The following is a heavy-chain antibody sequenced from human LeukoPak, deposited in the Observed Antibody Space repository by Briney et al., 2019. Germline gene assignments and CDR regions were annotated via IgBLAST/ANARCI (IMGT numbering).Heavy chain of an antibody. CDR2: FYPEDGET. CDR3: ATNQDIVVVPAAAPMDV. Sequence: ASVKVSCKVYGYTLTELSMHWVRQAPGKGLEWMGGFYPEDGETIYAQKFQGRVTMTEDTSTDTAYMELSSLRSEDTAVYYCATNQDIVVVPAAAPMDVWGKGTTVTVSS. CDR1: GYTLTELS. V-gene: IGHV1-24*01. J-gene: IGHJ6*04. D-gene: IGHD2-2*01.